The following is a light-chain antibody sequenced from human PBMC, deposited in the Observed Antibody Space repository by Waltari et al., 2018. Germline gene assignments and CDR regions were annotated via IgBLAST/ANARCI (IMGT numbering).Light chain of an antibody. CDR2: DVT. CDR1: SGDVGRYNL. V-gene: IGLV2-23*02. Sequence: QSALTQPASVSGSPGQSITISCTGTSGDVGRYNLVSWYQQHPGEVPKLIIYDVTKRPSGVSVRFSESKSGNTASLTISGLHAEDEAEYYCCSFAGRGFSVIFGGGTKLTVL. CDR3: CSFAGRGFSVI. J-gene: IGLJ2*01.